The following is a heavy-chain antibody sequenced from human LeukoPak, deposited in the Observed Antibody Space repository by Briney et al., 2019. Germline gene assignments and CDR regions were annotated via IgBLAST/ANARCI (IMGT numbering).Heavy chain of an antibody. CDR3: AGVAYCTNGVCYDYFDY. D-gene: IGHD2-8*01. V-gene: IGHV4-34*01. CDR1: GGSFSGYY. Sequence: SETLSLTCAVYGGSFSGYYWSWIRQPPGKGLEWIGEINHSGSTNYNPSLKGRVTISVDTSKNQFSLKLSSVTAADTAVYYCAGVAYCTNGVCYDYFDYWGQGTLVTVSS. J-gene: IGHJ4*02. CDR2: INHSGST.